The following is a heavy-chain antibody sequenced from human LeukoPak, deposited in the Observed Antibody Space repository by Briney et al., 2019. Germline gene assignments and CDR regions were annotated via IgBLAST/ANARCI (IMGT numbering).Heavy chain of an antibody. CDR2: ISDSGGST. J-gene: IGHJ4*02. D-gene: IGHD5-18*01. V-gene: IGHV3-23*01. CDR1: GFTFSGFA. CDR3: AKTMAAIDHDY. Sequence: GGSLRLSCAASGFTFSGFAMSWVRQAPGKGLEWVSTISDSGGSTYYADSVKGRFTIYRDNSKITLYLQMNSLRAEDTAVFYCAKTMAAIDHDYWGQGTLVTVSS.